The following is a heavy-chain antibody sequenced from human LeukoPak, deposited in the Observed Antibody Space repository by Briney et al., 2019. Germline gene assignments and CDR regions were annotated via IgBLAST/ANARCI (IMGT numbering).Heavy chain of an antibody. J-gene: IGHJ4*02. V-gene: IGHV1-69*13. Sequence: GASVKVSCKASGGTFSSYAISWVRQAPGQGLEWMGGIIPIFGTANYAQKFQGRVTITADESTSTAYMELSSPRSEDTAVYYCARGGLYCSSTSCLFDYWGQGTLVTVSS. CDR2: IIPIFGTA. CDR1: GGTFSSYA. CDR3: ARGGLYCSSTSCLFDY. D-gene: IGHD2-2*01.